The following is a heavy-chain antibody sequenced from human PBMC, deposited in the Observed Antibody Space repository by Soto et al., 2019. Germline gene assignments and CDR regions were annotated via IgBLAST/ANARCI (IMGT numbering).Heavy chain of an antibody. CDR1: GYTFTSYA. V-gene: IGHV1-46*03. Sequence: ASVKVSCKASGYTFTSYAMHWVRQAPGQRLEWMGIINPSGGSTSYAQKFQGRVTMTRDTSTSTVYMELSSLRSEDTAVYYCARDVVVVPAAILHNWFDPWGQGTLVTVSS. CDR3: ARDVVVVPAAILHNWFDP. D-gene: IGHD2-2*01. CDR2: INPSGGST. J-gene: IGHJ5*02.